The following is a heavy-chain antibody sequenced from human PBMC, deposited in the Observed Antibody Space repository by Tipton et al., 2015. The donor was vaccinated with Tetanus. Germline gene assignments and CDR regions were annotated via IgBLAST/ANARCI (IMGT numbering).Heavy chain of an antibody. Sequence: QLVQSGAGVKKPGSSMRLSCKASGNTFSSSTLSWVRQAPGHGLEWMGMIVPLFGSAYYTQKFQDRVTITADKSASTAYLDLRSLKSDDTAVYYCARVLRFSASGGWDDAFDIWGQGTLVTVSS. CDR3: ARVLRFSASGGWDDAFDI. D-gene: IGHD2-15*01. CDR2: IVPLFGSA. J-gene: IGHJ3*02. CDR1: GNTFSSST. V-gene: IGHV1-69*06.